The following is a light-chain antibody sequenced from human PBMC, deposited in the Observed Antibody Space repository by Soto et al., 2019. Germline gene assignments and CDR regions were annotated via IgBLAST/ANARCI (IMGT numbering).Light chain of an antibody. CDR3: TSWDDSLYHVV. Sequence: QSVLTQPPSASGTPGQRVTFSCSGGRPNIGSNYVFWHQQFPGTAPKLLIYRNNQRPSGVPDRFSGSKSGTSASLAISGLRSEDEADYYCTSWDDSLYHVVFGGGTKLTVL. CDR2: RNN. CDR1: RPNIGSNY. J-gene: IGLJ2*01. V-gene: IGLV1-47*01.